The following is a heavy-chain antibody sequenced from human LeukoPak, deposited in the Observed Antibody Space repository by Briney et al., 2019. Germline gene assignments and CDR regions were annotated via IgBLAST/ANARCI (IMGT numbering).Heavy chain of an antibody. Sequence: SVKVSCKASGGTFSSYAISWVRQAPGQGLEWMGGIIPIFGTANYAQKFQGRVTITRDTSASTAYMEVSSLRSEDTAVYHCARTQGVYYGGNSGAFDIWGQGTVVTVSS. V-gene: IGHV1-69*05. CDR1: GGTFSSYA. CDR2: IIPIFGTA. J-gene: IGHJ3*02. CDR3: ARTQGVYYGGNSGAFDI. D-gene: IGHD4-23*01.